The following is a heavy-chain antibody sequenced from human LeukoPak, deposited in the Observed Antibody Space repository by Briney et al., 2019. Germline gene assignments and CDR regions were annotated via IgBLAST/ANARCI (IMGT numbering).Heavy chain of an antibody. Sequence: GGSLRLSCAASGFIVSSNYMTWVRQAPGKGLEWVSLIYGDNATYYADSVKGRFTISRDSSKNTLFVQMTSLRVEDTAVYYCARINRGNYFLDYWGQRTLVSASS. J-gene: IGHJ4*02. CDR3: ARINRGNYFLDY. CDR1: GFIVSSNY. V-gene: IGHV3-53*01. CDR2: IYGDNAT. D-gene: IGHD1-26*01.